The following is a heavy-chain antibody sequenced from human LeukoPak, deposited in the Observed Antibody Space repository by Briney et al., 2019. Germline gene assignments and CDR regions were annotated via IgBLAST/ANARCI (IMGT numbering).Heavy chain of an antibody. V-gene: IGHV3-30*02. Sequence: GESLRLSCATSGFTFSFYGMHWVRQAPGKGLEWVAFIQYDGSLKFYADSVQGRFSISRDNSKKTLFLQMNSLRTEDTAIYYCTKTSDQLLYSKFDFWGQGTLVAVS. D-gene: IGHD2/OR15-2a*01. CDR1: GFTFSFYG. J-gene: IGHJ4*02. CDR3: TKTSDQLLYSKFDF. CDR2: IQYDGSLK.